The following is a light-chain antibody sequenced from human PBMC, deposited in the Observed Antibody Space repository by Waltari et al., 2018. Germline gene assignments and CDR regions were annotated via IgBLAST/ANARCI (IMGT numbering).Light chain of an antibody. J-gene: IGLJ3*02. CDR2: GVS. V-gene: IGLV2-14*03. CDR3: TSFTRAKTWV. CDR1: AGDIGAFTY. Sequence: SALTQSASVSGSLRQSISISCTGTAGDIGAFTYVSLYQQHSGKAPRLIIFGVSARPSGISNRFSGSKSRNSASLTISWLQAEDEADYYCTSFTRAKTWVFGGGTKVTVL.